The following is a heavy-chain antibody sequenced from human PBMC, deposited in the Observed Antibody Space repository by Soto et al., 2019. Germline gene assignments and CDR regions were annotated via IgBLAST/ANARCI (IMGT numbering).Heavy chain of an antibody. Sequence: QVQLVESGGGVVQPGRSLRLSCAASGFTFSSFGMHWVRQAPGKGLEWVAIISYDGNNKYYADSVQGRFTISRDNSKNTLYLQMNSLRAEDTAVYYCARQFDSSGLYYYYYGMDVWGQGTTVTVSS. CDR1: GFTFSSFG. CDR2: ISYDGNNK. D-gene: IGHD6-19*01. CDR3: ARQFDSSGLYYYYYGMDV. J-gene: IGHJ6*02. V-gene: IGHV3-30*03.